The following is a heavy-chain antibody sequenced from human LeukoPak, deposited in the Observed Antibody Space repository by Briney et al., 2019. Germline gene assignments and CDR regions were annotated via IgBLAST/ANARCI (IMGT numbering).Heavy chain of an antibody. Sequence: SETLSLTCTVSGGSISSYYWSWIRQSPGKGLEWIGYIYYSGSTNYNPSLKSRVAISVDTSKNQCSLQLNSVTPEDTAVYFCARGGSIAVAGDAEYFQHWGQGTLVTVSS. J-gene: IGHJ1*01. CDR2: IYYSGST. CDR1: GGSISSYY. CDR3: ARGGSIAVAGDAEYFQH. D-gene: IGHD6-19*01. V-gene: IGHV4-59*12.